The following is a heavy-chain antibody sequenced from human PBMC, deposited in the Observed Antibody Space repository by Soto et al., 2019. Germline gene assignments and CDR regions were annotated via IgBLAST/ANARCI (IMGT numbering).Heavy chain of an antibody. D-gene: IGHD3-3*01. CDR1: GYTFTSYG. Sequence: ASVKVSCKASGYTFTSYGISWVRQAPGQGLEWMGWISAYNGNTNYAQKLQGRVTMTTDTSTSTAYMELRSLRSDDTAVYYCGRTMTSGYYLSDYYYYMDVWGKGTTVTVSS. CDR3: GRTMTSGYYLSDYYYYMDV. J-gene: IGHJ6*03. CDR2: ISAYNGNT. V-gene: IGHV1-18*01.